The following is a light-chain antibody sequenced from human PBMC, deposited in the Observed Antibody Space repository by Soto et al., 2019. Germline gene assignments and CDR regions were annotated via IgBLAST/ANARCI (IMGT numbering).Light chain of an antibody. CDR1: QSISTN. CDR2: GEY. V-gene: IGKV3-15*01. CDR3: HKRHSWLRT. Sequence: ELVMTQSPATLSLSPGESATLSCRASQSISTNLAWYHQKTGQAPRLLIYGEYTRAAIIPDRLRGSGSGTELILTLSGLQSEDFAVYYCHKRHSWLRTCGQGTKVDIK. J-gene: IGKJ1*01.